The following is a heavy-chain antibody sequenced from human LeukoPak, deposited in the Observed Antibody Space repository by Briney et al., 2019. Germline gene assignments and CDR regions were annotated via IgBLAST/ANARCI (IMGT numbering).Heavy chain of an antibody. CDR3: AKDNRRHYTSGPNPDSLH. CDR2: ISSSSSYI. V-gene: IGHV3-21*04. D-gene: IGHD6-19*01. J-gene: IGHJ4*02. CDR1: GFTFSSYS. Sequence: GGSLRLSCAASGFTFSSYSMNWVRQAPGKGLEWVSSISSSSSYIHYADSVKGRFTISRDNAKNSLYLQMNSLRVEDTAFYYCAKDNRRHYTSGPNPDSLHWGQGALVTVSS.